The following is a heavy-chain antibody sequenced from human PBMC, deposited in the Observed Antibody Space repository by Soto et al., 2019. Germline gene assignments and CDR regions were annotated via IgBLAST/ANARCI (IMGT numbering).Heavy chain of an antibody. D-gene: IGHD2-8*01. CDR2: IAVGSGYT. J-gene: IGHJ4*02. Sequence: SVKVSCKASGFTFTSSAFQWVRQARGQRLEWIGWIAVGSGYTNYAQRFQDRVTLTRDMSTATTYMELSRLTSKDTAIYYCAADATAWQQMVPSDYWGQGTLVTVSS. CDR1: GFTFTSSA. CDR3: AADATAWQQMVPSDY. V-gene: IGHV1-58*01.